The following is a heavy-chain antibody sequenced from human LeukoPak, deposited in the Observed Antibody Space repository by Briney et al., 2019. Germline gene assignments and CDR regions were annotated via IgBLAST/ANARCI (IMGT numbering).Heavy chain of an antibody. V-gene: IGHV3-30*18. CDR1: GFTFSGYG. D-gene: IGHD2-21*02. J-gene: IGHJ6*03. Sequence: GGSLRLSCAASGFTFSGYGMHWVRQAPGKGLEWVAVISHDGSNKYYADSVKGRFTISRDNSKNTLYLQMNSLRAEDTAVYYCAKHQYFVTGYYSYMDVWGKGTTVTISS. CDR2: ISHDGSNK. CDR3: AKHQYFVTGYYSYMDV.